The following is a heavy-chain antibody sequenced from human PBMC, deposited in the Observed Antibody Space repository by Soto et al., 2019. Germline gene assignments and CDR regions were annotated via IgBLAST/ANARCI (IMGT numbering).Heavy chain of an antibody. V-gene: IGHV4-39*01. D-gene: IGHD3-22*01. CDR2: IYYSGST. CDR1: GGSISSSSYY. J-gene: IGHJ5*02. CDR3: ARDYFDSSDYTTNWFDP. Sequence: SETLSLTCTVSGGSISSSSYYWGWIRQPPGKGLEWIGSIYYSGSTYYNPSLKSRVTISVDTSKNQFSLKLTSVTAADTALYYCARDYFDSSDYTTNWFDPWGQGTLVTVSS.